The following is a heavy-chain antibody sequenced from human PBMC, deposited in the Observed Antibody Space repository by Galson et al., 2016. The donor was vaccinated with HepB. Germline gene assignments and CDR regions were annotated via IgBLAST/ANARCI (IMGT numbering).Heavy chain of an antibody. D-gene: IGHD2-21*01. CDR3: ARHGRGRPLF. J-gene: IGHJ1*01. Sequence: ETLSLTCTVSGDSLNDYYWAWIRQSPGRGLEWIGSVFSNGDPFYIPSLKSRVSISIDTSKSQVSLRPSSVTATDTAYYYCARHGRGRPLFWGQGTLVIVSS. CDR1: GDSLNDYY. V-gene: IGHV4-39*01. CDR2: VFSNGDP.